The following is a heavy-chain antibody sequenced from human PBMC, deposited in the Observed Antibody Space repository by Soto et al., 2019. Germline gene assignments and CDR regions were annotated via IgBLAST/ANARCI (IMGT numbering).Heavy chain of an antibody. J-gene: IGHJ3*02. D-gene: IGHD6-19*01. CDR1: GFTFSSYA. CDR2: ISGSGGST. Sequence: GGSLRLSCAASGFTFSSYAMSWVRQAPGKGLEWVSAISGSGGSTYYADSVKDRFTISRDNSKNTLYLQMNSLRAEDTAVYYCAKDKIAVAGNLPYDAFDIWGQGTMVTVSS. CDR3: AKDKIAVAGNLPYDAFDI. V-gene: IGHV3-23*01.